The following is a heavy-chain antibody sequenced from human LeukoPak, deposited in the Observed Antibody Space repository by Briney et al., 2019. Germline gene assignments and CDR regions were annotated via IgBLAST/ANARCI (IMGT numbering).Heavy chain of an antibody. CDR2: IKQDGSEK. J-gene: IGHJ6*03. CDR1: GFTFSSYW. D-gene: IGHD6-13*01. V-gene: IGHV3-7*01. CDR3: ARARQQLVIYYYMDV. Sequence: PGGSLRLSCAASGFTFSSYWMSWVRQAPGKGLGWVANIKQDGSEKYYVDSVKGRFTISRDNAKNSLYLQMNSLRAEDTAVYYCARARQQLVIYYYMDVWGKGTTVTVSS.